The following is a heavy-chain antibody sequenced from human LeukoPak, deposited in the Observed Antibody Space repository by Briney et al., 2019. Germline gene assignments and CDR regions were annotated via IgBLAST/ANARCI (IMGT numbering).Heavy chain of an antibody. Sequence: GASVKVSCKASGYTFTGYYMHWVRQAHGQGLEWMGWINPNSGGTNYAQKFQGRVTMTRDTSISTAYMELSRLRSDDKAVDYCARSYPYSSGWYGDYWGQGTLVTVSS. CDR1: GYTFTGYY. V-gene: IGHV1-2*02. CDR3: ARSYPYSSGWYGDY. CDR2: INPNSGGT. D-gene: IGHD6-19*01. J-gene: IGHJ4*02.